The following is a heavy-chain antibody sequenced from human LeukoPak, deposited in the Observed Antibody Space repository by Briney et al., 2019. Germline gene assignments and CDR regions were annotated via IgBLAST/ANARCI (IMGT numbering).Heavy chain of an antibody. D-gene: IGHD1-26*01. CDR2: IIPIFGTA. J-gene: IGHJ4*02. CDR3: ARAPGGRIVGATGWDY. CDR1: GGTFSSYA. V-gene: IGHV1-69*05. Sequence: ASVKVSSKASGGTFSSYAISWVRQAPGQGLEWMGGIIPIFGTANYAQKFQGRVTITTDESTSTAYMELSSLRSEDTAVYYCARAPGGRIVGATGWDYWGQGTLVTVSS.